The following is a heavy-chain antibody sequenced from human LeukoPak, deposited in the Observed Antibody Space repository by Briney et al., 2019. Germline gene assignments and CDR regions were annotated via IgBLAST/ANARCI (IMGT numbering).Heavy chain of an antibody. Sequence: GASVKVSCKASGYTFINYGISWARQAPGQGLEWMGWISGYNGNTNYAQKLQGRVTMTTDTSRSTAYMELRSLRSDDTAVYYCARVTITMIVVADYWGQGTLVTVSS. J-gene: IGHJ4*02. CDR3: ARVTITMIVVADY. D-gene: IGHD3-22*01. CDR2: ISGYNGNT. CDR1: GYTFINYG. V-gene: IGHV1-18*01.